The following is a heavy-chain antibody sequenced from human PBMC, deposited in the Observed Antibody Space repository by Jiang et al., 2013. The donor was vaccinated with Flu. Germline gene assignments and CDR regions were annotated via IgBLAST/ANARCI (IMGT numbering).Heavy chain of an antibody. CDR1: GYTFTSYA. Sequence: QSGSELKKPGASVKVSCKASGYTFTSYAMNWVRQAPGQGLEWMGWINTNTGNPTYAQGFTGRFVFSLDTSVSTAYLQICSLKAEDTAVYYCAREIEMATISGYRYFDLWGRGTLVTVSS. D-gene: IGHD5-24*01. CDR2: INTNTGNP. V-gene: IGHV7-4-1*01. CDR3: AREIEMATISGYRYFDL. J-gene: IGHJ2*01.